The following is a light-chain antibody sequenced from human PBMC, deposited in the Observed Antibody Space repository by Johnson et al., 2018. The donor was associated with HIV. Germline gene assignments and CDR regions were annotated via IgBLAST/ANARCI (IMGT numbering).Light chain of an antibody. V-gene: IGLV1-51*02. Sequence: QSVLTQPPSVSAAPGQKVTISCSGSSSTIGNNYVSWYQVVPGTAPKLLINKNNERPSGIPDRFSGSKSGTSATLGITGLQTGAEADYYCETWDTSLSAGGVFGTGTKVTVL. J-gene: IGLJ1*01. CDR2: KNN. CDR1: SSTIGNNY. CDR3: ETWDTSLSAGGV.